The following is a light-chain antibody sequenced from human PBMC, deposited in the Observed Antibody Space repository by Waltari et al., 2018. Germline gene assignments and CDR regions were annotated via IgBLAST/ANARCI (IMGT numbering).Light chain of an antibody. CDR3: QQYYTTLWT. J-gene: IGKJ1*01. CDR2: RAS. CDR1: QSLLYSAHNKNY. V-gene: IGKV4-1*01. Sequence: DIVMTQSPDSLAASLGERATINCKSSQSLLYSAHNKNYLAWYKQKPGKPPKLLSYRASTRESGVPDRCTGSGSGTDFTLTISSLQAEDVAVYYCQQYYTTLWTFGQGTKVEIK.